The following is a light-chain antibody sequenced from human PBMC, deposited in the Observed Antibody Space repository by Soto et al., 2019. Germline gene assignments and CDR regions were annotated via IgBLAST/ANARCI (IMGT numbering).Light chain of an antibody. CDR3: QHYSSYPIS. CDR2: KAS. V-gene: IGKV1-5*03. J-gene: IGKJ4*01. CDR1: QSLAYW. Sequence: DIQMTQSPSTLSASVGDRVTITCRASQSLAYWLAWYQQRPGKAPSLLIYKASTLESGVPSRFSGSGSGTEFTLTISSLQPDDFATYYCQHYSSYPISFGGGTKVEIK.